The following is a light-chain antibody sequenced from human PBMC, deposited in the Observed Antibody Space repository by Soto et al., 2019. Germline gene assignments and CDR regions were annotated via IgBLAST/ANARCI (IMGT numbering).Light chain of an antibody. CDR3: QQYNKRPPVT. CDR2: GAF. Sequence: EIVMTQSPATLSVSPGETATLSCRASQSVSSNLAWYQHKPGQAPRLLIYGAFTRATGIPARFSGSGSGTEFTLTISSLQSEDFAIYYCQQYNKRPPVTFGGGTKVEIK. V-gene: IGKV3-15*01. J-gene: IGKJ4*01. CDR1: QSVSSN.